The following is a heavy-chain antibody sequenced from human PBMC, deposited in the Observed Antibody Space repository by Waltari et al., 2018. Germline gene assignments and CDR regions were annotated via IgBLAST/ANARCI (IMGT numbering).Heavy chain of an antibody. Sequence: QVQLMQSGAELKKPGSSVKVSCKTSGGTFSNGAINWVRQAPGQGLEGMGGVVPMVSASKYAPKFQCIVTITADESTNTAYVELNSLRFEDTAVYYCATGGSGSYTSPANYYYYMDVWGKGTTVTISS. D-gene: IGHD1-26*01. V-gene: IGHV1-69*12. CDR3: ATGGSGSYTSPANYYYYMDV. J-gene: IGHJ6*03. CDR2: VVPMVSAS. CDR1: GGTFSNGA.